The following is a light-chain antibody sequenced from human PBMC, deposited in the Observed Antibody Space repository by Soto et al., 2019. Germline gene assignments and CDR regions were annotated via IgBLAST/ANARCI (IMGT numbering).Light chain of an antibody. CDR3: SSYSISTAYL. CDR1: SSDVGGYDY. J-gene: IGLJ1*01. CDR2: EVS. V-gene: IGLV2-14*01. Sequence: QSALTQPASVSGSPGQSITISCTGTSSDVGGYDYVSWYQLHPGKAPKLMVFEVSNRPSGVSYRFSGSKSGNTASLTISRLQAEDEADYFCSSYSISTAYLFGTGTKLTVL.